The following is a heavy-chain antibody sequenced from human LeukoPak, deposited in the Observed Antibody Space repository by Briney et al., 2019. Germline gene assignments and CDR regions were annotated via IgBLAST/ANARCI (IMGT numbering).Heavy chain of an antibody. CDR1: GFSFSTNGMC. D-gene: IGHD3-16*01. V-gene: IGHV2-70*11. J-gene: IGHJ3*02. CDR3: ARIFGGAQDHPDVFDT. Sequence: SGPALVKPTQTLTLTCTYSGFSFSTNGMCVSWIRQPPGKALEWLARIDWDDDKWYSTSLKTRLTISKDTSKKQVVLKMTKMDPVDSPTNYCARIFGGAQDHPDVFDTRGKGTRVTVSS. CDR2: IDWDDDK.